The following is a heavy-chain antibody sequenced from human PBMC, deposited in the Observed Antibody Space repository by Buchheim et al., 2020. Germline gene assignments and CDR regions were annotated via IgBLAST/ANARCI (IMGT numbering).Heavy chain of an antibody. D-gene: IGHD5-18*01. CDR1: GFTFSSYA. CDR2: ISGSGGST. CDR3: AKDPSYGLYYYYGMDV. J-gene: IGHJ6*02. Sequence: EVQLLESGGGLVQPGGSLRLSCAASGFTFSSYAMSWVRQAPGKGLEWVSAISGSGGSTYYADSVKGRFTISRDHSKNTLYQQINSLRAEDTAVYYCAKDPSYGLYYYYGMDVWGQGTT. V-gene: IGHV3-23*01.